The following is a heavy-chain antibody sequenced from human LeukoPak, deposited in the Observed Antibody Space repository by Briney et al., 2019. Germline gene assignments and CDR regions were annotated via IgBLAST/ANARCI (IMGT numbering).Heavy chain of an antibody. D-gene: IGHD6-19*01. CDR2: ISSGGTYI. V-gene: IGHV3-21*04. J-gene: IGHJ4*02. Sequence: PGGSLRLSCAASGFTFSSYCMNWVRQAPGKGLEWVSSISSGGTYIYYTDSVKGRFTISRDDAKNSLYLQMNSLRAEDTAVYYCAKEAAVAGTPTDYWGQGTLVTVSS. CDR3: AKEAAVAGTPTDY. CDR1: GFTFSSYC.